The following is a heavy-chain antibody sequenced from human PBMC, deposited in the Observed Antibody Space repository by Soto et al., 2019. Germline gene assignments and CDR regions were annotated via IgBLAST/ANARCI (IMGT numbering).Heavy chain of an antibody. CDR1: GGTFSSYA. CDR3: ASLIAAAGPPHSPRYYYGMDV. V-gene: IGHV1-69*12. CDR2: SIPISGTA. D-gene: IGHD6-13*01. Sequence: QVQLVQSGAEVKKPGSSVKVSCKASGGTFSSYAISCVRQAPGQGLEWMGGSIPISGTADYAQKFQGRVKIPADESASTASMGLSSLRSEDTAVYSCASLIAAAGPPHSPRYYYGMDVWGQGTTVTVSS. J-gene: IGHJ6*02.